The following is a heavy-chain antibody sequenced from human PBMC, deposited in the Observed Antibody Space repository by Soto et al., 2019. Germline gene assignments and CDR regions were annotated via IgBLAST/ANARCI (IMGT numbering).Heavy chain of an antibody. Sequence: GGSLRLSCSASGFTFSSYAMHWVRQAPGKGLEYVSAISSNGGSTYYADSVKGRFTISRDNSKNTLYLQMSSLRAEDTAVYYCVKGHYGSGRFLYYYYGMDVWGQGTTVTVSS. CDR1: GFTFSSYA. J-gene: IGHJ6*02. CDR3: VKGHYGSGRFLYYYYGMDV. V-gene: IGHV3-64D*06. CDR2: ISSNGGST. D-gene: IGHD3-10*01.